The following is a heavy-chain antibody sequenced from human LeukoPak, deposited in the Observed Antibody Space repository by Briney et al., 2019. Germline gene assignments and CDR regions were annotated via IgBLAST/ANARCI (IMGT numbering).Heavy chain of an antibody. CDR3: PREDY. V-gene: IGHV1-2*02. CDR2: INPDSGDT. CDR1: GYAFTGYD. Sequence: ASVKFSCKASGYAFTGYDLFWLRRAPGQGLEWMGWINPDSGDTNYAQNFQGRVTVTRDTSISTAYMELTRLRSDDTAWYYCPREDYWGQGTPVTVSS. J-gene: IGHJ4*02.